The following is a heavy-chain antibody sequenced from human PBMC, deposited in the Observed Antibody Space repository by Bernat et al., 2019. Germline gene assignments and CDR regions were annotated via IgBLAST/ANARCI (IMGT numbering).Heavy chain of an antibody. J-gene: IGHJ3*01. D-gene: IGHD1-1*01. CDR1: GFTLSSYA. V-gene: IGHV3-23*01. Sequence: EVQLLESGGDLVQPGGSLRLSCAASGFTLSSYAMSWVRQAPGKGLEWVSGISGSGGITSYADSVKGRFTITRDDSKNTLYLQMHSLRAEDTAVYYCATIWKRRDAFDFWGQGTMVTVSS. CDR2: ISGSGGIT. CDR3: ATIWKRRDAFDF.